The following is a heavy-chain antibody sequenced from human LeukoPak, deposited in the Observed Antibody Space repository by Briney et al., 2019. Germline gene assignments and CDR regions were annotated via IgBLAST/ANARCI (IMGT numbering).Heavy chain of an antibody. Sequence: GRFTISRDNAKNSLYLQMNSLRAEDSAVYYCARVSAYFDYWGQGALVTVSS. D-gene: IGHD2-2*01. J-gene: IGHJ4*02. CDR3: ARVSAYFDY. V-gene: IGHV3-7*04.